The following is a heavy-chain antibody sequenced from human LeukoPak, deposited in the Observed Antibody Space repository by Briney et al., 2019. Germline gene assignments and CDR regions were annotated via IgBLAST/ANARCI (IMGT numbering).Heavy chain of an antibody. Sequence: GGSLRLSCAASGFTFSTYWMSWVRQAPGKGLEWVANIKQDGSEKYYVDSVKGRFTISRDNAKNSLYLQMNRLRAEDTAVYYCARDNGGRFGYFDLWGRGTLVAVSS. CDR2: IKQDGSEK. CDR3: ARDNGGRFGYFDL. V-gene: IGHV3-7*04. D-gene: IGHD2-8*01. CDR1: GFTFSTYW. J-gene: IGHJ2*01.